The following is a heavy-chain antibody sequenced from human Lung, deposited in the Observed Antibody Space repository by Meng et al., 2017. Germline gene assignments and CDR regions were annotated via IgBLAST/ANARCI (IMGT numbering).Heavy chain of an antibody. J-gene: IGHJ4*02. D-gene: IGHD4-11*01. CDR3: ARGPTTMAHDFDY. CDR2: INHSGST. V-gene: IGHV4-34*01. Sequence: VNLQQCGAGLLKPSEPLSLSSGVSGGYFSEYDWRWIRQPPGKGLEWIGEINHSGSTNYNPSLESRATISVDTSQNNLSLKLSSVTAADSAVYYCARGPTTMAHDFDYWGQGTLVTVSS. CDR1: GGYFSEYD.